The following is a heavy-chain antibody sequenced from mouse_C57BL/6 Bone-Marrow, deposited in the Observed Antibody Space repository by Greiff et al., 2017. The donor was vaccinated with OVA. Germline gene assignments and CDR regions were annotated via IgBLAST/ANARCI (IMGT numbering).Heavy chain of an antibody. CDR2: ISSGSSTI. J-gene: IGHJ4*01. V-gene: IGHV5-17*01. CDR1: GFTFSDDG. CDR3: ARGYYAMDY. Sequence: EVKLVESGGGLVKPGGSLKLSCAASGFTFSDDGMHWVRQAPEKGLEWVAYISSGSSTIYYADTVKGRFTISRDNAKNTLFLQMTSLRSEDTAMYYCARGYYAMDYWGQGTSVTVSS.